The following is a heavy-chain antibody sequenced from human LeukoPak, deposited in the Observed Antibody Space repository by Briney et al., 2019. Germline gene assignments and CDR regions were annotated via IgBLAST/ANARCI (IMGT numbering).Heavy chain of an antibody. CDR3: ARKINYGSGNY. J-gene: IGHJ4*02. CDR1: GLTVSSNY. Sequence: PGGSLRLSCAASGLTVSSNYMSWVRQAPGKVLEWVSVIYSGGSTYYADSVKGRFTISRDNSKNTLYLQMNSLRAEDTAVYYCARKINYGSGNYWGQGTLVTVSS. D-gene: IGHD3-10*01. CDR2: IYSGGST. V-gene: IGHV3-66*01.